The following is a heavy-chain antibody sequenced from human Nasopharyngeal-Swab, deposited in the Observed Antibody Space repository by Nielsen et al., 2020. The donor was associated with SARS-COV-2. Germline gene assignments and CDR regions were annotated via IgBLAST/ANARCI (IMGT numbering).Heavy chain of an antibody. CDR3: ARNDNGLVIWYYYYMDV. Sequence: GESLKISCTASGFNFRHYAMSWVRLAPGKGLEWVSGIGTGGGRADHADSVKGRFTISRDNSKNTLYLQLNSLRVEDTAVYYCARNDNGLVIWYYYYMDVWGKGTTVTVTS. CDR2: IGTGGGRA. D-gene: IGHD2-15*01. CDR1: GFNFRHYA. V-gene: IGHV3-23*03. J-gene: IGHJ6*03.